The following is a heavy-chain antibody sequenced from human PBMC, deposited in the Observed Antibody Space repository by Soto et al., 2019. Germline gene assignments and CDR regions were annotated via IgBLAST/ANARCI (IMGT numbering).Heavy chain of an antibody. D-gene: IGHD3-10*01. CDR1: GFSLSNARMG. CDR2: IFSNDEK. Sequence: SGPTLVNPTETLTLTCTVSGFSLSNARMGVSWIRQPPGKALEWLAHIFSNDEKSYSTSLKSRLTSSKDTSKSQVVLTMTNMDPVDTATYYWARDTIMVREGGMDVWGQGTTVTVSS. CDR3: ARDTIMVREGGMDV. V-gene: IGHV2-26*01. J-gene: IGHJ6*02.